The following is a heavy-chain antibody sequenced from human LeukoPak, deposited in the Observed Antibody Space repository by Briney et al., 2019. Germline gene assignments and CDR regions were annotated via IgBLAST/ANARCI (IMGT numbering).Heavy chain of an antibody. J-gene: IGHJ5*02. V-gene: IGHV4-30-4*01. CDR3: ARGYCSSTSCYHYWFDP. CDR1: GGSISSGDYY. D-gene: IGHD2-2*01. Sequence: SETLSLTCTVSGGSISSGDYYWSWIRQPPGKGLEWIGYVYYSGSTYYNPSLKSRVTISVDTSKNQFSLKLSSVTAADTAVYYCARGYCSSTSCYHYWFDPRGQGTLVTVSS. CDR2: VYYSGST.